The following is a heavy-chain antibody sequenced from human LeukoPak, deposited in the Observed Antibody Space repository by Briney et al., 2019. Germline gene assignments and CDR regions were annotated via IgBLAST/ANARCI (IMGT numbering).Heavy chain of an antibody. CDR2: ISSSSSYI. J-gene: IGHJ6*02. Sequence: GGSLRLSCAASGFTFSSYSMNWVRQAPGKGLEWVSSISSSSSYIYYADSVKGRFTISRDNAKNSLYLQMNSLRAEDTAVYYCARDTAMVDGIDVWGQGTTVTVSS. V-gene: IGHV3-21*01. D-gene: IGHD5-18*01. CDR3: ARDTAMVDGIDV. CDR1: GFTFSSYS.